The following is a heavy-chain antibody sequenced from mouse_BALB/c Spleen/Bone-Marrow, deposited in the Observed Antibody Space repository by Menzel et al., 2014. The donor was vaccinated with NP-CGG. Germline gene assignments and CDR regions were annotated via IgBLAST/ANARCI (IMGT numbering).Heavy chain of an antibody. V-gene: IGHV2-6-4*01. Sequence: VQLVESGPGLVAPSQSLSITCTVSGFSLSRYSIHWVRQPPGEGLEWLGVIWGGGNTDYNSALKSRLSISKDNSKSQVFLKMNSLQTDDTAMYYCARFITTGTMDYWGQGTSVPVSS. J-gene: IGHJ4*01. CDR1: GFSLSRYS. CDR3: ARFITTGTMDY. CDR2: IWGGGNT. D-gene: IGHD1-1*01.